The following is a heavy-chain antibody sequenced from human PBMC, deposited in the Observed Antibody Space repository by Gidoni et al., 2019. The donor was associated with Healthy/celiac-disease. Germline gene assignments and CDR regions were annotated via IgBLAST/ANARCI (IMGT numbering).Heavy chain of an antibody. CDR3: ARGGDIVVVPAAKSLYY. Sequence: QVQLVESGGGVVQPGRSLRLSCAASGFTFSSYDMHWVRQAPGKGLEWVAVISYDGSNKYYADSVKGRFTISRDNSKNTLYLQMNSLRAEDTAVYYCARGGDIVVVPAAKSLYYWGQGTLVTVSS. CDR1: GFTFSSYD. V-gene: IGHV3-30*04. J-gene: IGHJ4*02. D-gene: IGHD2-2*01. CDR2: ISYDGSNK.